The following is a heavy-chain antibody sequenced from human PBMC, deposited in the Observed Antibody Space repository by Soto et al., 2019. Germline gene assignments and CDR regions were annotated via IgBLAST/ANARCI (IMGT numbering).Heavy chain of an antibody. D-gene: IGHD2-21*02. CDR2: ITPAFGTT. CDR1: GSTFSKRS. Sequence: QVHLVQSGAEVKKPGSSVKISCRASGSTFSKRSITWVRQAPGQGFEGMGGITPAFGTTNFARKCQGRLTITANQPTTTAYLEPGSLTSEDTAVYHCATWAGLVTCRGFIGPLDFWGQGTLVTVSS. V-gene: IGHV1-69*01. J-gene: IGHJ4*02. CDR3: ATWAGLVTCRGFIGPLDF.